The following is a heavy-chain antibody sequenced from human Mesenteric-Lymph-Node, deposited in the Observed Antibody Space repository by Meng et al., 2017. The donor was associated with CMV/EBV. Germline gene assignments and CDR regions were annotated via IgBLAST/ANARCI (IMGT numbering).Heavy chain of an antibody. CDR3: TTDLYTLMVTVGY. CDR2: ISSSSSYI. CDR1: GFTFSSYS. D-gene: IGHD5-18*01. J-gene: IGHJ4*02. V-gene: IGHV3-21*01. Sequence: GESLKISCAASGFTFSSYSMNWVRQAPGKGLEWVSSISSSSSYIYYADSVKGRFTISRDNAKNSLYLQMNSLRAEDTAVYHCTTDLYTLMVTVGYWGQGTLVTVSS.